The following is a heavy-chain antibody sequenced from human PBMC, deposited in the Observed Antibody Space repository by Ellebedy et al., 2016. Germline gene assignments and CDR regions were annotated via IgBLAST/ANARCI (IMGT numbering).Heavy chain of an antibody. D-gene: IGHD4-17*01. CDR1: GGRFKTYV. V-gene: IGHV1-69*13. Sequence: ASVKVSCKASGGRFKTYVFSWVRQAPGQGLEWMGGIIPVFAKANYAQKFQGRVTITADESTNTAYMEVNSLTSEDTAVYFWARGSNGDPVFHYWGQGTLVTVSS. J-gene: IGHJ4*02. CDR2: IIPVFAKA. CDR3: ARGSNGDPVFHY.